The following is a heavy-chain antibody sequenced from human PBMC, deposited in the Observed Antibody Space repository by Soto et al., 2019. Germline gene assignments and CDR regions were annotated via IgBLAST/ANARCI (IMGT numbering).Heavy chain of an antibody. CDR3: ARGARITMVRGVIAEVFNNWFDP. V-gene: IGHV4-34*01. D-gene: IGHD3-10*01. J-gene: IGHJ5*02. Sequence: SETLSLTCAVYGGSFSGYYWSWIRQPPGKGLEWIGEINHSGSTNYNPSLKSRVTISVDTSKNQFSLKLSSVTAADTAVYYCARGARITMVRGVIAEVFNNWFDPWGQGTLVTVSS. CDR1: GGSFSGYY. CDR2: INHSGST.